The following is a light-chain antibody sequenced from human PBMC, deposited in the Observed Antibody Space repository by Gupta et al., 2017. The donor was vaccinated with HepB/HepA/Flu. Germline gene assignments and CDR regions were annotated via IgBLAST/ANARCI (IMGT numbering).Light chain of an antibody. J-gene: IGLJ1*01. CDR3: CSYAGSSTFFYV. Sequence: QSALTQPASVPGSPGQSITISCTGTSSDVGSYNLVSWYQQHPGKAPKLMIYEVSKRPSGVSNRFSGSKSGTTASLTISGLQAEDEADYYCCSYAGSSTFFYVFGTGTKVTVL. CDR1: SSDVGSYNL. V-gene: IGLV2-23*02. CDR2: EVS.